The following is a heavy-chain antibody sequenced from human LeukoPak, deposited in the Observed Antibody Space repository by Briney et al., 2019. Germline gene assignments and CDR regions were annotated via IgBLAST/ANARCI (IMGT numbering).Heavy chain of an antibody. CDR2: IIPIFGTA. J-gene: IGHJ5*02. CDR3: ARDPYYYDSSGYYH. D-gene: IGHD3-22*01. Sequence: SVKVSCKASGGTFSSYAISWVRQAPGQGLEWMGGIIPIFGTANYAQKFQGRVTITADESTSTAYMELSSLRSEDTAVYYCARDPYYYDSSGYYHWGQGTLVTVSS. CDR1: GGTFSSYA. V-gene: IGHV1-69*13.